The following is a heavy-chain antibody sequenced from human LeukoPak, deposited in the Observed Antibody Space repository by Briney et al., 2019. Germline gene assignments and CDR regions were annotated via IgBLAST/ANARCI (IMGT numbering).Heavy chain of an antibody. CDR2: MNPNSGNT. V-gene: IGHV1-8*02. CDR1: GYTFTSYY. J-gene: IGHJ6*02. Sequence: GASVKVSCKASGYTFTSYYMHWVRQAPGQGLEWMGWMNPNSGNTGYAQKFRGRVTMTRNTSISTAYMELSSLRSEDTAVYYCARGIYYSGMDVWGQGITVTVS. CDR3: ARGIYYSGMDV.